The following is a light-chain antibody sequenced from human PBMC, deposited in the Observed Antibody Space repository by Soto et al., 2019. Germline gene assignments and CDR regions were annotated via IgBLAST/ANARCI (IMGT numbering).Light chain of an antibody. Sequence: QSALTHPPSVSAAPGPKVTMTCSEDSSNIGNYYVSWHQQFPGTAPKLLIYENDKRPSGIPDRFSGSKSGTSATLGITGLQTGDEADYYCRTWDSSLSIFVFGTGTKVTV. J-gene: IGLJ1*01. CDR1: SSNIGNYY. CDR3: RTWDSSLSIFV. CDR2: END. V-gene: IGLV1-51*02.